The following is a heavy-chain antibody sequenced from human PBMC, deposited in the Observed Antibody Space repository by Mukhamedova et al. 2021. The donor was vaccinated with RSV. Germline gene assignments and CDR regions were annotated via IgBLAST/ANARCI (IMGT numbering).Heavy chain of an antibody. V-gene: IGHV4-34*01. D-gene: IGHD3-3*01. J-gene: IGHJ4*02. CDR2: INHSGST. Sequence: GKGLEWIGEINHSGSTNYNPSLKSRVTISVDTSKNKFSLKLSSVTAADTAVYYCARGRGTIFGVVTRFDYWGQGNLVTVSS. CDR3: ARGRGTIFGVVTRFDY.